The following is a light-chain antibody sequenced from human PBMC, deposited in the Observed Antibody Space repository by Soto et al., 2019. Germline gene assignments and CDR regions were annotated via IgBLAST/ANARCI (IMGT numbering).Light chain of an antibody. CDR2: AAS. CDR1: QGIGTY. CDR3: QQVKSLPT. Sequence: DIQMTQSPSSLSASVGDRVTITCRASQGIGTYLAWYQQKPGKAPKLLIHAASTLQSGVPSRFSGSGSGTDFTLTISSLQPEDVATYYCQQVKSLPTFGRGTRLEIK. V-gene: IGKV1-9*01. J-gene: IGKJ5*01.